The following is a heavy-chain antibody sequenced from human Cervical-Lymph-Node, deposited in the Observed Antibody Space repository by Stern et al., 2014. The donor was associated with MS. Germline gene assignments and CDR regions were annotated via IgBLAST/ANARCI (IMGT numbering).Heavy chain of an antibody. CDR3: ALGGFGHYFEY. CDR2: IIPIIGTA. V-gene: IGHV1-69*01. J-gene: IGHJ4*02. Sequence: MQLVESVAEVQKPGSSVKVSCRASGGTFSSSDISWVRQAPGQGLEWMGGIIPIIGTANYAQKYQGRVTITADESTSTAYMELSSLRSEDTAIYYCALGGFGHYFEYWGQGTLVTVSS. CDR1: GGTFSSSD. D-gene: IGHD3-10*01.